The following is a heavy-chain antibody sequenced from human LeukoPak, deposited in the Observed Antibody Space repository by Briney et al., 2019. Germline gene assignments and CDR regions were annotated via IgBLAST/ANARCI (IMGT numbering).Heavy chain of an antibody. J-gene: IGHJ6*03. D-gene: IGHD3-22*01. CDR3: ARDYHDTSGYNYVGGYYYMDV. CDR2: TFYSGST. V-gene: IGHV4-59*08. CDR1: GGSISPYS. Sequence: SETLSLTCTVSGGSISPYSWSWIRQPPGKGLEWIGYTFYSGSTNSNPSLKSRVTISVATSKNEFYLELSSVTAADTAVYYCARDYHDTSGYNYVGGYYYMDVWGKGTTVTVSS.